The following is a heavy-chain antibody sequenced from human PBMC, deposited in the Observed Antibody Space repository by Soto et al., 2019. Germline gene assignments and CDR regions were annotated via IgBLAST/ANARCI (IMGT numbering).Heavy chain of an antibody. CDR2: ISAYNGNT. D-gene: IGHD1-26*01. CDR1: GYTFTSYG. Sequence: ASVKVSGKASGYTFTSYGISWVRQAPGQGLEWMGWISAYNGNTNYAQKLQGRVTMTTDTSTSTAYMELRSLRSDDTAVYYCARDSMLMGATPLNYWGQGTLVTVSS. V-gene: IGHV1-18*01. CDR3: ARDSMLMGATPLNY. J-gene: IGHJ4*02.